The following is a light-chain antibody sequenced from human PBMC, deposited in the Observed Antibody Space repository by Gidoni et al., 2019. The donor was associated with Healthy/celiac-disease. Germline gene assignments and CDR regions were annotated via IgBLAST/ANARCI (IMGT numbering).Light chain of an antibody. Sequence: EVVLTQSPGTLSLSPGERATLSCRASHSVSSSYLAWYQQKPGQAPRLLIYGASSRATGIPDRFSGSGSGTDCTITISRLEPEDFAVYYCQQYGSSPPMYTFGQGTKLEIK. V-gene: IGKV3-20*01. CDR1: HSVSSSY. CDR2: GAS. CDR3: QQYGSSPPMYT. J-gene: IGKJ2*01.